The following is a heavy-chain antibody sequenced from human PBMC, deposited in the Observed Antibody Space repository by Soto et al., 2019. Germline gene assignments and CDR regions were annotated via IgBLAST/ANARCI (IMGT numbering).Heavy chain of an antibody. CDR1: GASIRSYH. CDR2: MQHTGNT. D-gene: IGHD3-16*01. J-gene: IGHJ5*02. V-gene: IGHV4-4*07. Sequence: SETLSLTCAVSGASIRSYHWSWIRQPAGKGLEWIGRMQHTGNTNYNPSLKSRVTMSVDTSKNQISLKMTSVTAADTAVYFCAKDVSSRRWFDPWGQGILVTVS. CDR3: AKDVSSRRWFDP.